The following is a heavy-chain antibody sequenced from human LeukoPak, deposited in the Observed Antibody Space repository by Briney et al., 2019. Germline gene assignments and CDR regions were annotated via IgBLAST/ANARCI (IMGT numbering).Heavy chain of an antibody. J-gene: IGHJ3*02. CDR3: ARLGQPNAFDI. CDR1: GGSINSYY. Sequence: NPSETLSLTCTVSGGSINSYYWSWIRQPPGKGLEWIGYIYYSGSTNYNPSLKSRVTISVDTSKNQFSLKLSSVTAADTAVYYCARLGQPNAFDIWGQGTMVTVSS. D-gene: IGHD3-16*01. V-gene: IGHV4-59*08. CDR2: IYYSGST.